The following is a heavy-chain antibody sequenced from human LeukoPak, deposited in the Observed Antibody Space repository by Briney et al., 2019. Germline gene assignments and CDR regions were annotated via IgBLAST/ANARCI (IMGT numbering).Heavy chain of an antibody. D-gene: IGHD1-26*01. Sequence: PSETLSLTCAVYGGSFSGYYWSWVRQSPGRGLEWIGQINHSGSTNYNPSLKSRVTISVDTSKNQFSLKLTSVTAADTAVYYCAREGVGATYFDYWGQGTLVTVSS. J-gene: IGHJ4*02. CDR1: GGSFSGYY. CDR2: INHSGST. CDR3: AREGVGATYFDY. V-gene: IGHV4-34*01.